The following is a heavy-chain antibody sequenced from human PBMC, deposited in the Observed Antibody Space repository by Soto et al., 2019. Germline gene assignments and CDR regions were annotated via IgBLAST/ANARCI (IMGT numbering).Heavy chain of an antibody. CDR1: GVTFSNYA. CDR2: ISGSGGSI. V-gene: IGHV3-23*01. J-gene: IGHJ4*02. Sequence: GGSLRLSCAASGVTFSNYAVSWVRQAPGKGLQWVSTISGSGGSIYYADSVKGRFTISRDNSKNTLYLQMNSLRAEDTAVYYCAKSPGIRHFDYWGQGTLVTVSS. CDR3: AKSPGIRHFDY.